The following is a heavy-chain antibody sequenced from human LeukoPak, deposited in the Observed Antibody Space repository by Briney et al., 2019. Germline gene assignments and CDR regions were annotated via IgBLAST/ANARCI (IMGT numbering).Heavy chain of an antibody. CDR1: GGSISSYY. CDR3: ARDDSSGYYDY. D-gene: IGHD3-22*01. J-gene: IGHJ4*02. V-gene: IGHV4-59*01. Sequence: SETLSLTCTVSGGSISSYYWSWNRQPPGKGLEWIGYIYYSGSTNYNPSLKSRVTISVDKSKNQFSLKLSSVTAADTAVYYCARDDSSGYYDYWGQGTLVTVSS. CDR2: IYYSGST.